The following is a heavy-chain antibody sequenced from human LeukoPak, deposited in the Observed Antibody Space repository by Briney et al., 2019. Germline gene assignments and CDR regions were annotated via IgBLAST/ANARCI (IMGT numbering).Heavy chain of an antibody. D-gene: IGHD6-6*01. CDR2: INHSGST. V-gene: IGHV4-34*01. CDR3: ARGMYSSSPTTIFDY. J-gene: IGHJ4*02. Sequence: PSETLSLTCAVYGGSFSGYYWSRIRQPPGKGLEWIGEINHSGSTNYNPSLKSRVTISVDTSKNQFSLKLSSVTAADTAVYYCARGMYSSSPTTIFDYWGQGTLVTVSS. CDR1: GGSFSGYY.